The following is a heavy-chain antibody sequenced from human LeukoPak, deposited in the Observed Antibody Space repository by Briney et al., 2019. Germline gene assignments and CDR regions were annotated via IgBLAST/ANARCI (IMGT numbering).Heavy chain of an antibody. CDR3: VSFYEAY. D-gene: IGHD2/OR15-2a*01. CDR2: INGDGSWT. Sequence: GGSLRLSCAASGNYWMHWVRQAPGKGLVWVSHINGDGSWTSYADSVKGRFTISKDNAKNTVYLQMNNLRAEDTAVYYCVSFYEAYWGRGTLVTVSS. CDR1: GNYW. V-gene: IGHV3-74*01. J-gene: IGHJ4*02.